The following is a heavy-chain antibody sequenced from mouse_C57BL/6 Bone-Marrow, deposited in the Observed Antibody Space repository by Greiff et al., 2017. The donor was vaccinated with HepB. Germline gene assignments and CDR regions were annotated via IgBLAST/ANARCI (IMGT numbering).Heavy chain of an antibody. J-gene: IGHJ2*01. CDR2: IRSKSNNYAT. D-gene: IGHD2-4*01. V-gene: IGHV10-1*01. Sequence: EADGGLVQPKGSLKLSCAASGFSFNTYAMNWVRQAPGKGLEWVARIRSKSNNYATYYADSVKDRFTISRDDSESMLYLQMNNLKTEDTAMYYCVRHGGLRRGFDYWGQGTTLTVSS. CDR3: VRHGGLRRGFDY. CDR1: GFSFNTYA.